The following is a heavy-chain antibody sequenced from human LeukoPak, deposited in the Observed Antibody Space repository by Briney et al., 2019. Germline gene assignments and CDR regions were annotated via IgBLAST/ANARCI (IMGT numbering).Heavy chain of an antibody. D-gene: IGHD2-21*02. Sequence: GGSLRLSCAASGFTFSSYSMNWVRQAPGKGLEWVSYISSGSSTIYYADSVKGRLTISRDNAKNSLCLQMNSLRDEDTAVYYCARENIVVVTAIRDAFGIWGQGTMVTVSS. CDR2: ISSGSSTI. CDR1: GFTFSSYS. J-gene: IGHJ3*02. CDR3: ARENIVVVTAIRDAFGI. V-gene: IGHV3-48*02.